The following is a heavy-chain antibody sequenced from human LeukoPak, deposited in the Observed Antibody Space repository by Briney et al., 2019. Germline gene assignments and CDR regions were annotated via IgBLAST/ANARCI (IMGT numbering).Heavy chain of an antibody. J-gene: IGHJ6*02. V-gene: IGHV3-72*01. CDR3: GRAGYAHGLDV. CDR2: SANKGNSYTT. Sequence: GGSLRLSCVASGFTFSDHYMNWVRQAPGKGLEWVGLSANKGNSYTTGYAASVKGRFTISRDESKNAVYLQMNSLKTEDTAVYYCGRAGYAHGLDVWGQGTTVTVSS. D-gene: IGHD5-12*01. CDR1: GFTFSDHY.